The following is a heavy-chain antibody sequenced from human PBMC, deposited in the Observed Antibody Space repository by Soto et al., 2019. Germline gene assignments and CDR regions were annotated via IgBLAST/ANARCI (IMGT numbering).Heavy chain of an antibody. V-gene: IGHV4-39*01. CDR3: ARLRDYYDSSGCDY. D-gene: IGHD3-22*01. Sequence: PSETLSLTCTVSGGSISSSRDYWGWIRQPPGKGLEWIASIYYSGITYYNTSLKSQVTISVDTSKKQFSLKLSSVTAADTAVYYCARLRDYYDSSGCDYWGQGTLVTVS. CDR1: GGSISSSRDY. CDR2: IYYSGIT. J-gene: IGHJ4*02.